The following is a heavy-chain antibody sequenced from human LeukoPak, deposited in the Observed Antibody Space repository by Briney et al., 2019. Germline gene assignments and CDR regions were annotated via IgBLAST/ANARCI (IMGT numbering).Heavy chain of an antibody. Sequence: GGSLRLSCAASGFTFSSYGMHWVRQAPGKGLEWVANIKQDGSEKYYVDSVKGRFTISRDNAKNSLYLQMNSLRAEDTAVYYCARVGSSSWENDAFDIWGQGTMVTVSS. J-gene: IGHJ3*02. CDR1: GFTFSSYG. V-gene: IGHV3-7*01. CDR2: IKQDGSEK. D-gene: IGHD6-13*01. CDR3: ARVGSSSWENDAFDI.